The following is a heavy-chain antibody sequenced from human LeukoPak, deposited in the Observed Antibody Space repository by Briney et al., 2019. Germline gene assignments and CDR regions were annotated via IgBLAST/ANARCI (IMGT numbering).Heavy chain of an antibody. D-gene: IGHD3-22*01. CDR1: GFTFSTYS. CDR2: ISSRSSTI. CDR3: ARDREMIVVTNEEGVFDY. V-gene: IGHV3-48*01. Sequence: GGSLRLSCAVSGFTFSTYSMNWVRQAPGKGLEWVSYISSRSSTIYYADSVKGRFTISRDNAKNSLHLQMNSLRAEDTAVYYCARDREMIVVTNEEGVFDYWGQGSLVTVSS. J-gene: IGHJ4*02.